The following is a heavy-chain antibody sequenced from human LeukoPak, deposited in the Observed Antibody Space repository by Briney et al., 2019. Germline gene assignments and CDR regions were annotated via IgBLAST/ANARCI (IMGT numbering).Heavy chain of an antibody. CDR2: FDPEDGET. CDR1: RYTLTELS. Sequence: ASVKVSCKVSRYTLTELSMHWVRQAPGKGLEWMGGFDPEDGETIYAQKFQGRVTMTEDTSTDTAYMELSSLRSEDTAVYYCATYQYCTNGVCFHYFDYWGQGTLVTVSS. CDR3: ATYQYCTNGVCFHYFDY. D-gene: IGHD2-8*01. V-gene: IGHV1-24*01. J-gene: IGHJ4*02.